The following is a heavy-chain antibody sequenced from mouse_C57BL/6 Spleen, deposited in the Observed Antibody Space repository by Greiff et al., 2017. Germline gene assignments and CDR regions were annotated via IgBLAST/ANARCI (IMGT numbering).Heavy chain of an antibody. CDR1: GYTFTDYN. CDR3: ARNYYGSSYGAWFAY. CDR2: INPNNGGT. J-gene: IGHJ3*01. Sequence: VQLKESGPELVKPGASVKMSCKASGYTFTDYNMHWVKQSHGKSLEWIGYINPNNGGTSYNQKFKGKATLTVNKSSSTAYMELRSLTSEDSAVYYCARNYYGSSYGAWFAYWGQGTLVTVSA. V-gene: IGHV1-22*01. D-gene: IGHD1-1*01.